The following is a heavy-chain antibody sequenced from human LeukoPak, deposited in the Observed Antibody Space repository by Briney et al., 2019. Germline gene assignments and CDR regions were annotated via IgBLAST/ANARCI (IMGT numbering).Heavy chain of an antibody. D-gene: IGHD3-10*01. V-gene: IGHV3-53*01. Sequence: GGSLRLSCAASGFTVSNNYMSWVRQAPGRGLEWVSVIYSGGSTYFADSVKGRFTISRDYSKNTLYLQMNSLRAEDTAVYYCARDLSITMVRGVIGYWGQGTLVTVSS. J-gene: IGHJ4*02. CDR3: ARDLSITMVRGVIGY. CDR2: IYSGGST. CDR1: GFTVSNNY.